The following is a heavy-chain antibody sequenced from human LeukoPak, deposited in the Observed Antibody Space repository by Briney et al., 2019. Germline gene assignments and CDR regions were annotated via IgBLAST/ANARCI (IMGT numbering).Heavy chain of an antibody. CDR2: ISGSGGST. CDR1: ALTFSTYA. V-gene: IGHV3-23*01. D-gene: IGHD5-24*01. Sequence: GRSLRLSCAASALTFSTYAMSWVRQAPRKGLEWVSAISGSGGSTYYADSVKGRFTISRDNSKNTLYLQMNSLRAEDTAVYYCARSRDGYKFAFDIWGQGTMVTVSS. J-gene: IGHJ3*02. CDR3: ARSRDGYKFAFDI.